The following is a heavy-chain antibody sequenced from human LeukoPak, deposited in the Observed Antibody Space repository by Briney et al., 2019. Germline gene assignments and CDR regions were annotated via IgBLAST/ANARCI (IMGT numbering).Heavy chain of an antibody. J-gene: IGHJ4*02. CDR3: AKDQRRWYCSGWEPRGRHFDY. CDR1: GFTFSTYG. D-gene: IGHD6-19*01. CDR2: ISYDGISE. Sequence: GGSLRLSCAASGFTFSTYGMHWVRQAPGKGLEWVAVISYDGISEYYADSVKGRFTISRDNSKNTLYLQMNSLRAEDTAVYYCAKDQRRWYCSGWEPRGRHFDYWGQGTLVTVSS. V-gene: IGHV3-30*18.